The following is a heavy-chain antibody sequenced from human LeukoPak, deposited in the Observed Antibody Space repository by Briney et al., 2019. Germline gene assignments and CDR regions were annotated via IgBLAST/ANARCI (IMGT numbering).Heavy chain of an antibody. Sequence: ASVKVSCKASGYTFTGYYMHWVRQAPGQGLEWMGWISPYNGVAMYAQRFQGRVTLTWDTSITTVYLELSRLGSDDTAVYFCARDLFDHYDSRNYYPDAFDFWGQGTMLTVSP. D-gene: IGHD3-22*01. CDR2: ISPYNGVA. V-gene: IGHV1-2*02. CDR3: ARDLFDHYDSRNYYPDAFDF. J-gene: IGHJ3*01. CDR1: GYTFTGYY.